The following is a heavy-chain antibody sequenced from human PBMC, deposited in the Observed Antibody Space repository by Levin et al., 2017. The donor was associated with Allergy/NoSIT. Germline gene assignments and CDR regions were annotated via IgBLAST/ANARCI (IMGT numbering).Heavy chain of an antibody. V-gene: IGHV2-70*04. J-gene: IGHJ3*02. D-gene: IGHD1-20*01. CDR3: ARSGITGQNAFDI. CDR2: IDWDDDK. Sequence: QTLSLTCTFSGFSLSTSGMRVSWIRQPPGKALEWLARIDWDDDKFYSTSLKTRLTISKDTSKNQVVLTMTNMDPVDTATYYCARSGITGQNAFDIWGQGTMVTVSS. CDR1: GFSLSTSGMR.